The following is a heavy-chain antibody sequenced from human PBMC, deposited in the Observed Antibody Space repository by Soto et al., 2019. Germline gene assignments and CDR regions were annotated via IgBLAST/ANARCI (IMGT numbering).Heavy chain of an antibody. CDR1: GFTFSSYA. Sequence: EVQLVESGGGLVQPGGSLRLSCSASGFTFSSYAMHWVRQAPGKGLEYVSAISSNGGSTYYADSVKGRFTISRDNSKNTLYLQMSSLRAEDTAVYYCVKALGYCSSTSCYFDYWGQGTLVTVSS. CDR2: ISSNGGST. CDR3: VKALGYCSSTSCYFDY. J-gene: IGHJ4*02. D-gene: IGHD2-2*01. V-gene: IGHV3-64D*06.